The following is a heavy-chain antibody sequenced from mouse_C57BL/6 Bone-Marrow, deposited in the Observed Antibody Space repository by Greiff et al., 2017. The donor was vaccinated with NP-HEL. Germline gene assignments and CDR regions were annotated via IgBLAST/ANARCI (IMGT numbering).Heavy chain of an antibody. V-gene: IGHV1-19*01. D-gene: IGHD1-1*01. J-gene: IGHJ1*03. CDR3: ARYANQNYYGNSYRYFDV. CDR2: INPYNGGT. Sequence: VQLKESGPVLVKPGASVKMSCKASGYTFTDYYMNWVKQSHGKSLEWIGVINPYNGGTSYNQKFKGKATLTVDKSSSTAYMELNSLTSEDSAVYYCARYANQNYYGNSYRYFDVWGTGTTVTVSS. CDR1: GYTFTDYY.